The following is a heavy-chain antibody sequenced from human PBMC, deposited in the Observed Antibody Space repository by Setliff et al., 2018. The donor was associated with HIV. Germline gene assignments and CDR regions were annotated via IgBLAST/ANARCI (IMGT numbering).Heavy chain of an antibody. CDR2: IYTSGST. CDR1: GGSISSDSYS. CDR3: ARTYNFWSGYYEAFDI. Sequence: SETLSLTCPVSGGSISSDSYSWSWLRHPAGTGLEWIGRIYTSGSTNYNPSLKSGVTISGDTSKNQFSLKLSSVTAADTAVYYCARTYNFWSGYYEAFDIWGQGTRVTVSS. J-gene: IGHJ3*02. V-gene: IGHV4-61*02. D-gene: IGHD3-3*01.